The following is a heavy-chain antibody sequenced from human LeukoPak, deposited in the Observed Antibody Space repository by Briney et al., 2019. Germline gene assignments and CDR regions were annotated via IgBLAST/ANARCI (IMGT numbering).Heavy chain of an antibody. V-gene: IGHV1-18*01. CDR1: GGTFSSYA. Sequence: GASVKVSCKASGGTFSSYAISWVRQAPGQGLEWMGWISAYNGNTNYVQKLQGRVTMTTDTSTSTAYMELSSLRSEDTAVYYCARGGLTTVTTAWFDPWGQGTLVTVSS. CDR2: ISAYNGNT. J-gene: IGHJ5*02. CDR3: ARGGLTTVTTAWFDP. D-gene: IGHD4-11*01.